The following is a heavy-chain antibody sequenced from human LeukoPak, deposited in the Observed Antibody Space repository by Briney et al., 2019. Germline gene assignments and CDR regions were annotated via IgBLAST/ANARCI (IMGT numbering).Heavy chain of an antibody. D-gene: IGHD3-10*01. Sequence: GGSLRLSCAASGFTFSSYGMHWVRQAPGKGLEWVAVISYDGSNKYYADSVKGRFTISRDNSKNTLYLQMNSLRAEDTAVYYCAKLAHYYGSGSYGPIDYWGQGTLVTVSS. CDR3: AKLAHYYGSGSYGPIDY. CDR1: GFTFSSYG. J-gene: IGHJ4*02. V-gene: IGHV3-30*18. CDR2: ISYDGSNK.